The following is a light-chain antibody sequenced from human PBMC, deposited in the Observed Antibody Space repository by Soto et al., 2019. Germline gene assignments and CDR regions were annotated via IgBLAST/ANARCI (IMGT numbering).Light chain of an antibody. Sequence: EIVMTQSPATLSVSPGERATLSCRASQSVSSNLGWYRQKPGQAPRLLIYGASTRATGIPARFSGSGSGTEFTLTISSLQSEDFAVYYCQQYNNWPLLFGQGTKVEIK. CDR3: QQYNNWPLL. J-gene: IGKJ1*01. CDR1: QSVSSN. CDR2: GAS. V-gene: IGKV3-15*01.